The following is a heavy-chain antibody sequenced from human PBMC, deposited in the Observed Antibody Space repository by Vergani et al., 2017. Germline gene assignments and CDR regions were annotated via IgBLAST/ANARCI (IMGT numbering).Heavy chain of an antibody. D-gene: IGHD2-2*01. J-gene: IGHJ2*01. CDR2: IYHSGST. V-gene: IGHV4-30-2*01. Sequence: QLQLQESGSGLVKPSQTLSLTCAVSGGSISSGGYSWSWIRQPPGKGLEWIGYIYHSGSTYYNPSLKSRVTIAVDRSKNQFSLKLSSVTAADTAVYYWAREAGAIGVVPAAKEQRYFDLWGRGTLVTVSS. CDR1: GGSISSGGYS. CDR3: AREAGAIGVVPAAKEQRYFDL.